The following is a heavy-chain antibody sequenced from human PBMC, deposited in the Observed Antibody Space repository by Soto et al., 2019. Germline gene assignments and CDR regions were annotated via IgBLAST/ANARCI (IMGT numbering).Heavy chain of an antibody. J-gene: IGHJ4*02. CDR1: GYTFTSYA. V-gene: IGHV1-3*01. D-gene: IGHD4-4*01. Sequence: ASVKVSCKASGYTFTSYAMHWVRQAPGQRLEWMGWINAGNGNTKYSQKFQGRVTITRDTSASTAYMELSSLRSGDTAVYYCARVSNSNYGYFDYWGQGTLVTVSS. CDR2: INAGNGNT. CDR3: ARVSNSNYGYFDY.